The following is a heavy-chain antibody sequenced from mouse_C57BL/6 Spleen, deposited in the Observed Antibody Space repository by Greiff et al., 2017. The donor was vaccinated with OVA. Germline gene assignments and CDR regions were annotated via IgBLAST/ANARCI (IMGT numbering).Heavy chain of an antibody. CDR2: IYPGSGST. V-gene: IGHV1-55*01. Sequence: VQLQQSGAELVKPGASVKMSCKASGYTFTSYWITWVKQRPGQGLEWIGDIYPGSGSTNYNEKFKSKATLTVDTSSSTAYMQLSSLTSEDSAVYYCARGDYYGTNYFDYWGQGTTLTVSS. CDR3: ARGDYYGTNYFDY. J-gene: IGHJ2*01. D-gene: IGHD1-1*01. CDR1: GYTFTSYW.